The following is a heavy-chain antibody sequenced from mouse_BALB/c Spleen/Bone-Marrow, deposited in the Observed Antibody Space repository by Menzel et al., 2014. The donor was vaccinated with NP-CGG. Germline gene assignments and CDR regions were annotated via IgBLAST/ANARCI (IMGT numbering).Heavy chain of an antibody. CDR1: GFSLTSYG. CDR2: IWAGGIT. CDR3: ASYWGDAMDY. J-gene: IGHJ4*01. V-gene: IGHV2-9*02. D-gene: IGHD4-1*01. Sequence: VQLQQSGPGLVAPSQSLSIPCTVSGFSLTSYGVHWVRQPPGKGLEWLGVIWAGGITNFNSALMSRLSISKDDSKSPVFLKMNSLQADDTAMYYCASYWGDAMDYWGQGTSVTVSS.